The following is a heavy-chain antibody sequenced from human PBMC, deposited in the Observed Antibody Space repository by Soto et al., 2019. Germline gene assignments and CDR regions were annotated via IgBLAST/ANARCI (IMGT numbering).Heavy chain of an antibody. J-gene: IGHJ6*02. CDR3: ARDRLFDSNTYYYNYGMDV. Sequence: GGSLRLSCAASGFTFNSYAMHWVRQAPGKGLELVAVISYGGGDKYYADSVKGRFTISRDNSKNTLYLQMNSLRADDTAVYYCARDRLFDSNTYYYNYGMDVWGQGTTVTVSS. CDR1: GFTFNSYA. V-gene: IGHV3-30-3*01. CDR2: ISYGGGDK. D-gene: IGHD3-22*01.